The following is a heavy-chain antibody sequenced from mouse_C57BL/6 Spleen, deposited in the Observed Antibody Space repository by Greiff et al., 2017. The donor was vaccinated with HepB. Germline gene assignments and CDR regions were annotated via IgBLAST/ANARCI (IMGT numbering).Heavy chain of an antibody. V-gene: IGHV5-4*01. D-gene: IGHD1-1*01. J-gene: IGHJ1*03. CDR3: ARDQRDYYGSRGYFDV. CDR1: GFTFSSYA. Sequence: EVHLVESGGGLVKPGGSLKLSCAASGFTFSSYAMSWVRQTPEKRLEWVATISDGGSYTYYPDNVKGRFTISRDNAKNNLYLQMSHLKSEDTAMYYCARDQRDYYGSRGYFDVWGTGTTVTVSS. CDR2: ISDGGSYT.